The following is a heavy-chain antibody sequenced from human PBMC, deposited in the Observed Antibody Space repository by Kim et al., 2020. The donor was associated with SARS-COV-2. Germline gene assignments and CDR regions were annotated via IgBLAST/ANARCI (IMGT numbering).Heavy chain of an antibody. J-gene: IGHJ4*02. Sequence: YAQKFQGRVTMTRDTSTSTVYMELSSLRSEDTAVYYCAITMVRGVIPHDYWGQGTLVTVSS. V-gene: IGHV1-46*01. CDR3: AITMVRGVIPHDY. D-gene: IGHD3-10*01.